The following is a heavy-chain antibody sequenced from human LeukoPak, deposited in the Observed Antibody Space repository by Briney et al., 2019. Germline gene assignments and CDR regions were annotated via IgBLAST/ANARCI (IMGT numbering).Heavy chain of an antibody. D-gene: IGHD5-18*01. J-gene: IGHJ4*02. CDR3: ARGGPRDGYDY. CDR1: GFTFSSYG. V-gene: IGHV3-21*01. Sequence: GGSLRLSCAASGFTFSSYGMDWVRRAPGKGLEWVSSISSLSSYIYCADSLKGRFTISRDNAKNSLYLQMNSLRAEDTAVYYCARGGPRDGYDYWGQGTLVTVSS. CDR2: ISSLSSYI.